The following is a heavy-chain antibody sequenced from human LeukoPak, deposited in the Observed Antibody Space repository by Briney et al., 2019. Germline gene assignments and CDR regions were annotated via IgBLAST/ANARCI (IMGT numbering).Heavy chain of an antibody. D-gene: IGHD2-15*01. CDR3: ARGGSYCSGGSCYSFFYYYYMDV. CDR1: GGSFSGYY. J-gene: IGHJ6*03. Sequence: SETLSLTCAVYGGSFSGYYWSWIRQPPGKGLEWIGEINHSGSTNYNPSLKSRVTISVDTSKNQFSLKLSSVTAADTAVYYCARGGSYCSGGSCYSFFYYYYMDVWGKGTTVTISS. CDR2: INHSGST. V-gene: IGHV4-34*01.